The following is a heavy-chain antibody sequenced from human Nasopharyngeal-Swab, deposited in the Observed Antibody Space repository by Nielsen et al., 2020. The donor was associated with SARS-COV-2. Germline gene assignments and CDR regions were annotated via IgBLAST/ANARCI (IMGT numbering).Heavy chain of an antibody. V-gene: IGHV4-39*01. Sequence: SETLSLTCTVSGDSVTTSDYYRGWIRQPPGEGLEWIGSLLSSGSSYSNPSLKSRVSISVDTSKNQFSLKLTSVTAADTAVYYCVRRSDLFDSRGYSLGQGTLVTDSS. J-gene: IGHJ5*02. CDR3: VRRSDLFDSRGYS. CDR1: GDSVTTSDYY. CDR2: LLSSGSS. D-gene: IGHD3-22*01.